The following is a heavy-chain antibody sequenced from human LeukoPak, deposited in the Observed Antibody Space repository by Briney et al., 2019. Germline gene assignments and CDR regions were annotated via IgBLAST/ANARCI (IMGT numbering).Heavy chain of an antibody. V-gene: IGHV3-21*01. D-gene: IGHD4-23*01. Sequence: PGGSLRLSCAASGFTFSSYSMNWVRQAPGKGLEWVSSISSSSSCIYYADSVKGRFTISRDNAKNSLYLQMNSLRAEDTAVYYCARDEYGGNFSGDYWGQGTLVTVSS. J-gene: IGHJ4*02. CDR1: GFTFSSYS. CDR2: ISSSSSCI. CDR3: ARDEYGGNFSGDY.